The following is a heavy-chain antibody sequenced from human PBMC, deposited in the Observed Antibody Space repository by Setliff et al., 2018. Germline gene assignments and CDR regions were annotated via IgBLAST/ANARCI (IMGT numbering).Heavy chain of an antibody. CDR2: IYYSGST. CDR3: ARRTEYYNFWSGYYDY. CDR1: GGSISSSSYY. Sequence: PSETLSLTCTVSGGSISSSSYYWGWICQPPGKGLEWIGSIYYSGSTYYNPSPKSRVTISVDTSKNQFSLKLSSVTAADTAVYYCARRTEYYNFWSGYYDYWGQGTLVTDSS. D-gene: IGHD3-3*01. J-gene: IGHJ4*02. V-gene: IGHV4-39*07.